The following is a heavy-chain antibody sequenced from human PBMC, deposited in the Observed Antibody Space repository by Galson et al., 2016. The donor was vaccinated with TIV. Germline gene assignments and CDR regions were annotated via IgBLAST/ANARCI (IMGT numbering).Heavy chain of an antibody. D-gene: IGHD2-21*01. J-gene: IGHJ6*02. CDR2: IYDDGKK. CDR1: GLSVTDNS. V-gene: IGHV3-66*02. Sequence: SLRLSCAASGLSVTDNSMTWVRQAPGQGLEWVALIYDDGKKMYADSVQGRFTISRYSSKNVLYLQMTSLRGDDTAVYFCARDRRHCGNECFLRYYYGMDVWGQGTAVAVSS. CDR3: ARDRRHCGNECFLRYYYGMDV.